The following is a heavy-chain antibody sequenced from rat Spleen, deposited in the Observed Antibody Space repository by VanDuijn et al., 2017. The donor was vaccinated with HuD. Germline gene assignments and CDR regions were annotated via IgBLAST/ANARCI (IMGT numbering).Heavy chain of an antibody. CDR2: IVYDGSRT. Sequence: EVQLVESGGGLVQPGRSLKLPCAASGFTFSDYTMAWVRQAPKEGLEWVATIVYDGSRTYFRDSVKGRFTLSRDNTESTLYLQMDSLRSEDTATYYCGRGRDWFAYWGQGTLVTVSS. J-gene: IGHJ3*01. CDR1: GFTFSDYT. CDR3: GRGRDWFAY. D-gene: IGHD4-3*01. V-gene: IGHV5S10*01.